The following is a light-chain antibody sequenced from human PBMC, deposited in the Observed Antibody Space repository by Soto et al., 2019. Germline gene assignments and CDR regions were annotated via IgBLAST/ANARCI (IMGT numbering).Light chain of an antibody. CDR2: EVT. CDR1: DSDIGSYNY. CDR3: SSYTSGSML. Sequence: QSVLAKPASVSGSPGQSITISCTGTDSDIGSYNYVSWYQQPPGKAPKLIIYEVTNRPSGVSDRFSGSKSANTASLTISGLQADDEADYYCSSYTSGSMLFGGGTKVTVL. J-gene: IGLJ3*02. V-gene: IGLV2-14*03.